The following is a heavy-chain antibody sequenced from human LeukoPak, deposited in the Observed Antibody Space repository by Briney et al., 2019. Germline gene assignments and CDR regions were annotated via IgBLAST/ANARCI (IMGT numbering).Heavy chain of an antibody. CDR3: ARASSSTSCIDY. V-gene: IGHV4-59*01. Sequence: SETLSLTCTVSGGSISSYYWSWIRQPPGKGLEWNGYIYYSGSTNYNPSLKSRVTISVDTSKNQFSLKLSSVTAADTAVYYCARASSSTSCIDYWGQGTLVTASS. CDR1: GGSISSYY. D-gene: IGHD2-2*01. J-gene: IGHJ4*02. CDR2: IYYSGST.